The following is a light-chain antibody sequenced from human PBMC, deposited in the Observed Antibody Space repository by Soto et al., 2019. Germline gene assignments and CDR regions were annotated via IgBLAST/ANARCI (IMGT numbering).Light chain of an antibody. J-gene: IGLJ3*02. V-gene: IGLV4-69*01. Sequence: QSVLTQSPSASASLGASVKLTCTLSSGHSSYAIAWHQKQPGKGPRYLMDLNNDGSHTKGDGIPDRFSGSSSGADRFLIISSLQSEDEAHYYCSSYTTVPSPQWVFAGGTKLTVL. CDR3: SSYTTVPSPQWV. CDR1: SGHSSYA. CDR2: LNNDGSH.